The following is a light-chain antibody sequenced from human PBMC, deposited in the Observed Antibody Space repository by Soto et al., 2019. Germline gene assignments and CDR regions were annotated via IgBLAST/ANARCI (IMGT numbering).Light chain of an antibody. CDR1: RRDVGGYNY. CDR3: SSYAGSNIMV. CDR2: EVI. V-gene: IGLV2-8*01. J-gene: IGLJ2*01. Sequence: QSALTQPPSASGSPGQSVTISCTGPRRDVGGYNYVSWYHQHPAKAPKLMIYEVIKRPSGVPDRFSGSKSGNRASLTVSGLQAEDEADYYCSSYAGSNIMVFGGGTKLTVL.